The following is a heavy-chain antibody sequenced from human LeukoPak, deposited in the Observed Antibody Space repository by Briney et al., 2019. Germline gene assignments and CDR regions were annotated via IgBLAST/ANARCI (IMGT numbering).Heavy chain of an antibody. D-gene: IGHD3-3*01. V-gene: IGHV4-30-4*01. CDR2: IYYSGST. J-gene: IGHJ5*02. CDR1: GGSISSGDYY. CDR3: ARHGTTPRITIFGVAPVLSNNWFDP. Sequence: SETLSLTCTVSGGSISSGDYYWSWIRQPPGKGLEWIGYIYYSGSTYYNPSLKSRVTISVDTSKNQFSLKLSSVTAADTAVYYCARHGTTPRITIFGVAPVLSNNWFDPWGQGTLVTVSS.